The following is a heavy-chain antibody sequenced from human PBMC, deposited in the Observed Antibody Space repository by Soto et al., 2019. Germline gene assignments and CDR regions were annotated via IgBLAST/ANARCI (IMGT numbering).Heavy chain of an antibody. CDR1: GFTFSSYG. CDR3: ARDRYYDSSGLDY. CDR2: ISYDGSNK. V-gene: IGHV3-30*03. Sequence: GGSLRLSCSASGFTFSSYGMHWARQAPGKGLEWVAVISYDGSNKYYADSVKGRFTISRDNSKNTLYLQMNSLRAEDTAVYYCARDRYYDSSGLDYWGQGTLVTVSS. J-gene: IGHJ4*02. D-gene: IGHD3-22*01.